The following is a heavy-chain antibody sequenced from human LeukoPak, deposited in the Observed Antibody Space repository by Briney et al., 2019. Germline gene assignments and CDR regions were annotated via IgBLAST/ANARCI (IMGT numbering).Heavy chain of an antibody. Sequence: GGSLRLSCAASGFTFSSYAMSWVRQAPGKGLEWVSAISGSGGSTYYADSVKGQFTISRDNSKNTLYLQMNSLRAEDTAVYYCARGVSGYSYGSRFDCWGQGALVTVSS. J-gene: IGHJ4*02. V-gene: IGHV3-23*01. CDR1: GFTFSSYA. CDR2: ISGSGGST. CDR3: ARGVSGYSYGSRFDC. D-gene: IGHD5-18*01.